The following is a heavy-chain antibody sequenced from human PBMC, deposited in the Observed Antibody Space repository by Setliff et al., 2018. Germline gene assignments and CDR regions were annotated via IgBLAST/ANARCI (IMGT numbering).Heavy chain of an antibody. CDR1: GASIGSGSHY. V-gene: IGHV4-61*02. D-gene: IGHD3-3*01. CDR3: ARERQGGFLEWSPFDS. J-gene: IGHJ4*02. Sequence: SETLSLTCTVSGASIGSGSHYWSWIRQPAGKGLQWIGRVYSDGETDYSPSLKSRVTISVDKSNNQFSLNLKSMTAADTALYFCARERQGGFLEWSPFDSWGQGILVTVS. CDR2: VYSDGET.